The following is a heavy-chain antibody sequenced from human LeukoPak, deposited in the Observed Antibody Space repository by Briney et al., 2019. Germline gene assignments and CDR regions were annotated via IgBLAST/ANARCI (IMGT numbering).Heavy chain of an antibody. CDR3: AKGLFSAFDKYLDS. CDR2: ISATSSDI. V-gene: IGHV3-21*04. J-gene: IGHJ4*02. Sequence: GGSLRLSCAASGFDFESYTMTWVRQAPGKGLEWVSLISATSSDINYAESVRGRFTITRDNAKNSLFLQMDSLRVEDTAIYYCAKGLFSAFDKYLDSWGQGTLVTVSS. CDR1: GFDFESYT. D-gene: IGHD5-12*01.